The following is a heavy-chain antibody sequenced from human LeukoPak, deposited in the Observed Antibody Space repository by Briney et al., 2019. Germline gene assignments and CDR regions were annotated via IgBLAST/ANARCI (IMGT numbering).Heavy chain of an antibody. CDR1: GFTLSSYS. CDR2: INSDGSST. D-gene: IGHD2/OR15-2a*01. Sequence: GGSLRLSCAASGFTLSSYSMHWVRQAPGKGLVWVSRINSDGSSTSYADSVKGRFTISRDNSKNTLYLQMNSLRAEDTAVYYCAKLLPHKPDDAFDIWGQGTMVTVSS. J-gene: IGHJ3*02. CDR3: AKLLPHKPDDAFDI. V-gene: IGHV3-74*01.